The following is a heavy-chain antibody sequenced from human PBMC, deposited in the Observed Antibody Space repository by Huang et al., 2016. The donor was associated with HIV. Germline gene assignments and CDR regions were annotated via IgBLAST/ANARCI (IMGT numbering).Heavy chain of an antibody. D-gene: IGHD3-22*01. CDR3: ARDHYYDSSGYFNWFDP. CDR1: GGSIGSGSDS. CDR2: IYASGST. Sequence: QVQLQESGPGLVKASQTLSLTCTVSGGSIGSGSDSWSWIRRPAGKGLAWIGHIYASGSTNYRPSLTSRVTISINASKNQFSLRLTSVTAADTAVYYCARDHYYDSSGYFNWFDPWGQGTLVTVSS. V-gene: IGHV4-61*09. J-gene: IGHJ5*02.